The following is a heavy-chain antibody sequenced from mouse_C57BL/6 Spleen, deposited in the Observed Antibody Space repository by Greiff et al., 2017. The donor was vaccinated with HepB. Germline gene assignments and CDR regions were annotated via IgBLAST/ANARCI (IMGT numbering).Heavy chain of an antibody. V-gene: IGHV1-50*01. J-gene: IGHJ3*01. D-gene: IGHD1-1*01. CDR3: ARSDYGSSYWFAY. Sequence: VQLQQPGAELVKPGASVKLSCKASGYTFTSYWMQWVKQRPGQGLEWIGEIDPSDSYTNYNQKFKGKATLTVDTSSSTAYMQLSSLTSEDSAVYYCARSDYGSSYWFAYWGQGTLVTVSA. CDR2: IDPSDSYT. CDR1: GYTFTSYW.